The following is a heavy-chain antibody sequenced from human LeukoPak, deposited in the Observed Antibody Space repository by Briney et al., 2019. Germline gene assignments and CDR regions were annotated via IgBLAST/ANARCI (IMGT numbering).Heavy chain of an antibody. D-gene: IGHD6-6*01. Sequence: VSLRRSCSASSFTFSSYWRQRVRHAQGQGLAWVSRINSDGSSTSYADSVRGRFTISRDNAKNTLYLQINSLRAEDTAVYYCASLIAARYGMDVWGQGNTVTVSS. CDR1: SFTFSSYW. CDR3: ASLIAARYGMDV. CDR2: INSDGSST. V-gene: IGHV3-74*01. J-gene: IGHJ6*02.